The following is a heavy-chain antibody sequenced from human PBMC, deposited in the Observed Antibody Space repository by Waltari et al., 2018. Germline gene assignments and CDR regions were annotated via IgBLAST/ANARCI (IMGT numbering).Heavy chain of an antibody. CDR1: GYTFSTNY. Sequence: QVQLVQSGAEVRKPGASVNVSCQTSGYTFSTNYIHWLRQAPGQGLGWMGLFFPSDGGTTYAQKVQGRVTMTSDTSTSTVYMELSSLRSEDTAVYYCARRSLLRFLDYWGQGTLVTVSS. D-gene: IGHD3-3*01. J-gene: IGHJ4*02. CDR2: FFPSDGGT. V-gene: IGHV1-46*01. CDR3: ARRSLLRFLDY.